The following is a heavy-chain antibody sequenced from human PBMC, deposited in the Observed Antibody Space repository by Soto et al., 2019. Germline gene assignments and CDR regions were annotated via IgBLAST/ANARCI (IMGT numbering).Heavy chain of an antibody. CDR2: IIPISDTT. D-gene: IGHD2-2*01. V-gene: IGHV1-69*01. Sequence: QGQLVQSGAEVKKPGSSVNVSCKASGGTFSSYAISWVRQAPGQGLKWMGGIIPISDTTNYAQKFQGRVTITADEATSTAYMELSSLRSEDTAVYYCARSQGSSTSLEIYYYYYYGMDVWGQGTTVTVSS. CDR1: GGTFSSYA. J-gene: IGHJ6*02. CDR3: ARSQGSSTSLEIYYYYYYGMDV.